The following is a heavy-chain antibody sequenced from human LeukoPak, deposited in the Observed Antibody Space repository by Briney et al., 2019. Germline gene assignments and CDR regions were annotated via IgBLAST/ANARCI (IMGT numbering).Heavy chain of an antibody. Sequence: GGSLRLSCAASGFTFTSYGMHWVRQAPGKGLGWVAVIWYDGSNKYYADSVKGRFTLSRDNSKNTLYLQMNSLRAEDTAVYFCARDFNPAGYSSGWSTCAYWGQGTLVTVSS. CDR1: GFTFTSYG. D-gene: IGHD6-19*01. V-gene: IGHV3-33*01. CDR2: IWYDGSNK. J-gene: IGHJ4*02. CDR3: ARDFNPAGYSSGWSTCAY.